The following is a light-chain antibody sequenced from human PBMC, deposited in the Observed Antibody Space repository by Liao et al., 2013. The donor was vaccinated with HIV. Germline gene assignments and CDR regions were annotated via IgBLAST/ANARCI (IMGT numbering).Light chain of an antibody. J-gene: IGLJ2*01. Sequence: SYELTQPPSVSVSPGQTASITCSGDKLGDKYAYWYQQKPGQAPVLVIYKDSERPSGIPERFSGSTSGTIVTLTISGVQAEDEADYYCLSADSSGTYVVFGGGTKLAV. CDR1: KLGDKY. CDR3: LSADSSGTYVV. V-gene: IGLV3-16*01. CDR2: KDS.